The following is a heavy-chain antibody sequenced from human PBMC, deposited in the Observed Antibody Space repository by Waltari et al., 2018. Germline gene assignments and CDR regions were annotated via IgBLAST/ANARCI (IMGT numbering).Heavy chain of an antibody. J-gene: IGHJ5*02. Sequence: QLQLQESGPGLVKPSGTLSLTCSVSGDSMSSTYWWNWVRQSPQKGLGWIGQVHRSGGTNYNPSFASRVTTSLDTSNNQFSLKGTSATAADTAVYYCARDRGRGLYLDTWGPGTLVTVSP. D-gene: IGHD2-15*01. CDR2: VHRSGGT. CDR1: GDSMSSTYW. CDR3: ARDRGRGLYLDT. V-gene: IGHV4-4*02.